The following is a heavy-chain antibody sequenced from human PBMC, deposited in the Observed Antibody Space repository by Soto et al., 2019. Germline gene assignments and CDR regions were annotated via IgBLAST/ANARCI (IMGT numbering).Heavy chain of an antibody. D-gene: IGHD6-6*01. CDR3: ARRGYSTSSFDF. J-gene: IGHJ4*02. CDR2: IYSSGST. Sequence: QVQLQESGPGLLKPSETLSLTCTVSGGSLSSGDDYWSWIRQPPGKGLVWIGYIYSSGSTDNHPSFRFRVTISVDTSKNQFSLNLSSVTAADTAVYYCARRGYSTSSFDFWGQGTLVTVSS. CDR1: GGSLSSGDDY. V-gene: IGHV4-30-4*01.